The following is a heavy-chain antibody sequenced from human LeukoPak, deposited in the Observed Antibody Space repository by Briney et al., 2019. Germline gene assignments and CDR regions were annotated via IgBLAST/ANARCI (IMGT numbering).Heavy chain of an antibody. CDR3: VRDRAAAGGWLDP. J-gene: IGHJ5*02. V-gene: IGHV4-59*01. CDR1: GGSISTYF. D-gene: IGHD6-13*01. CDR2: VYYNGNT. Sequence: PSETLSLTCTVSGGSISTYFWNWIRQPPGKGLEWIGYVYYNGNTNCNPSLKSRLTISVDTSKNQFSPKLTSVTAADTAVYYCVRDRAAAGGWLDPWGQGALVTVSS.